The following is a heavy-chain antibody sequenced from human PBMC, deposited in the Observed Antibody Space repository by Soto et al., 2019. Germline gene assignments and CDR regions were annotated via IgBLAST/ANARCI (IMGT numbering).Heavy chain of an antibody. J-gene: IGHJ4*02. Sequence: EVQLLDSGGGLVQPGGSLRLSCAASGFTFSSYAMNWVRQAPGKGLDWVSVISGSGDSTYYADSVKGRFTISRDNSKNTQYLQMNSLRTEDTAVYYCARRGPGTHFDYWGQRTLVSVCS. CDR1: GFTFSSYA. CDR3: ARRGPGTHFDY. V-gene: IGHV3-23*01. CDR2: ISGSGDST. D-gene: IGHD6-13*01.